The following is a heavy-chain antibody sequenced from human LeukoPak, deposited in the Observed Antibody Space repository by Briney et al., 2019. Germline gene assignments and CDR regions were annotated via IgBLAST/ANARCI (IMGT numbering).Heavy chain of an antibody. V-gene: IGHV4-59*01. D-gene: IGHD7-27*01. Sequence: SETLSLTCTVSGGSISSDYWSWIRQSPGKGLEWIGYIYYSGTTNYNPSLKSRVTISLDTSKNQFSLKLSPVTAADTAVYYCARGANWGSPDYWGQGTLVTVSS. CDR3: ARGANWGSPDY. CDR1: GGSISSDY. CDR2: IYYSGTT. J-gene: IGHJ4*02.